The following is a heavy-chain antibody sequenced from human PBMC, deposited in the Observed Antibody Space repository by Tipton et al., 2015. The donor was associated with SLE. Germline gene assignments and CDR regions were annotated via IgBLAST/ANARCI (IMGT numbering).Heavy chain of an antibody. CDR3: AKSARSAQYYYDSSVSFDY. CDR1: GFTLSSYG. Sequence: SLRLSCAASGFTLSSYGMHWVRQAPGKGLEWVAFIRYDGSNKYYADSVKGRFTISRDNSKNTLYLQMNSLRAEDTAVYYCAKSARSAQYYYDSSVSFDYWGQGTLVTVSS. V-gene: IGHV3-30*02. D-gene: IGHD3-22*01. CDR2: IRYDGSNK. J-gene: IGHJ4*02.